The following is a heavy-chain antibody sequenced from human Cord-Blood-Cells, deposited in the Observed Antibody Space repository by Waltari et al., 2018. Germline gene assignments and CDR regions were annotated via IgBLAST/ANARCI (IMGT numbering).Heavy chain of an antibody. Sequence: EVQLVQSGAEVKKPGESLKISCKGSGYSFTSYWIGWVRQMPRKGLEWMGIIYPGDSDTRYSPSFQGQVTISADKSISTAYLQWSSLKASDTAMYYCATASGIAAAGVAFDYWGQGTLVTVSS. V-gene: IGHV5-51*01. D-gene: IGHD6-13*01. CDR3: ATASGIAAAGVAFDY. J-gene: IGHJ4*02. CDR2: IYPGDSDT. CDR1: GYSFTSYW.